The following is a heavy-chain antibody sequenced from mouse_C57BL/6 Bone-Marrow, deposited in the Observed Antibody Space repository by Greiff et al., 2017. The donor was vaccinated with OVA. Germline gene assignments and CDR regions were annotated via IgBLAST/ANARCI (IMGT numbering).Heavy chain of an antibody. CDR2: IYPRSGNT. CDR3: ARDYCYAMDY. Sequence: QVQLKQSGAELARPGASVKLSCKASGYTFTSYGISWVKQRTGQGLEWIGEIYPRSGNTYYNEKFKGKATLTADKSSSTAYMELRSLTSEDSAVYVCARDYCYAMDYWGQGTSVTVSS. J-gene: IGHJ4*01. V-gene: IGHV1-81*01. CDR1: GYTFTSYG. D-gene: IGHD1-1*01.